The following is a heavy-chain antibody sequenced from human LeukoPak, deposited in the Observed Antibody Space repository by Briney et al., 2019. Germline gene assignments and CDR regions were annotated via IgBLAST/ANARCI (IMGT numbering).Heavy chain of an antibody. CDR1: GGSISSSSYY. Sequence: PSETLSLTCTVSGGSISSSSYYWGWIRQPPGKGLEWIGSTYYSGSTYYNPSLKSRVTISVDTSKNQFSLKLSSVTAADTAVYYCARRSGSYWDYFDYWGQGTLVTVSS. V-gene: IGHV4-39*01. D-gene: IGHD1-26*01. J-gene: IGHJ4*02. CDR3: ARRSGSYWDYFDY. CDR2: TYYSGST.